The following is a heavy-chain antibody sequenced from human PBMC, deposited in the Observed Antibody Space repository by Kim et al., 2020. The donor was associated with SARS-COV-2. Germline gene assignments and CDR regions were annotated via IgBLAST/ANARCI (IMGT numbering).Heavy chain of an antibody. CDR2: MNPNSGNT. CDR3: ARSNYDYVWGSYRSDYFDY. V-gene: IGHV1-8*01. CDR1: GYTFTSYD. Sequence: ASVKVSCKASGYTFTSYDINWVRQATGQGLEWMGWMNPNSGNTGYAQKFQGRVTMTRNTSISTAYMELSSLRSEDTAVYYCARSNYDYVWGSYRSDYFDYWGQGTLVTVSS. J-gene: IGHJ4*02. D-gene: IGHD3-16*02.